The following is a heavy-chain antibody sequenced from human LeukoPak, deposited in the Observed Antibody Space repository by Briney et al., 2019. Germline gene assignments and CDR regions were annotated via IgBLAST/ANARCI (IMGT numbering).Heavy chain of an antibody. CDR3: AREVQPTYYCDSSGFGFDY. CDR2: ISYDGSNK. V-gene: IGHV3-30*01. D-gene: IGHD3-22*01. J-gene: IGHJ4*02. CDR1: GFTFSSYA. Sequence: GRSLRLSCAASGFTFSSYAMHWVRQAPGKGLEWVAVISYDGSNKYYADSVKGRFTISRDNSKNTLYLQMNSLRAEDTAVYYCAREVQPTYYCDSSGFGFDYWGQGTLVTVSS.